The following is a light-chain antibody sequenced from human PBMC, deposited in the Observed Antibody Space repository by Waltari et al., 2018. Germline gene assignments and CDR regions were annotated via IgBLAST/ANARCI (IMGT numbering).Light chain of an antibody. J-gene: IGKJ1*01. V-gene: IGKV3-15*01. Sequence: TVMTQSPATLFVSPGERATLSCRASQSVSRNLAWYQQKPGQAPRLLIYETSTRATGIPARFSGSGSGTEFTLTISSLQSEDVAIYHCHQYNNWPPWTFGQGTKVEIK. CDR2: ETS. CDR3: HQYNNWPPWT. CDR1: QSVSRN.